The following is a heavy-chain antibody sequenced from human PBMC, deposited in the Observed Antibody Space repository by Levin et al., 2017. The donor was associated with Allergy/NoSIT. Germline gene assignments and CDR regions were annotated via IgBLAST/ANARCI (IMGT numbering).Heavy chain of an antibody. CDR1: GGSISSYY. V-gene: IGHV4-59*01. CDR2: IYYSGST. CDR3: ARGPQNYDSSGYPIYYFDY. Sequence: SETLSLTCTVSGGSISSYYWSWIRQPPGKGLEWIGYIYYSGSTNYNPSLKSRVTISVDTSKNQFSLKLSSVTAADTAVYYCARGPQNYDSSGYPIYYFDYWGQGTLVTVSS. J-gene: IGHJ4*02. D-gene: IGHD3-22*01.